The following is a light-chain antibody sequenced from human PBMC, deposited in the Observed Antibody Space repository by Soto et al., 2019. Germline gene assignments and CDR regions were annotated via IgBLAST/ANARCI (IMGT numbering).Light chain of an antibody. V-gene: IGKV3-15*01. CDR3: QQYNIWPLT. CDR1: QSVSSN. CDR2: GAS. Sequence: EIVMTQSPATLSVSPGERATLSCRASQSVSSNLAWYQRRPGQAPRLLIFGASTRATGVPARFSGSGSGTEFTLTISSLQSEDFAIYYCQQYNIWPLTFGGGTKVDIK. J-gene: IGKJ4*01.